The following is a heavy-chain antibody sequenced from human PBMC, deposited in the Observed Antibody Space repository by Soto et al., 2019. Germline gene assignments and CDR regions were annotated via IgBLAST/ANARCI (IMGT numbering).Heavy chain of an antibody. CDR2: IWDDGSNK. D-gene: IGHD3-16*01. CDR3: ARWGWGQNTDY. Sequence: QVQLVESGGGVVQPGTSLRLSCAASGFTFSSNGMHWVRQAPGKGLEWVAVIWDDGSNKYYADSVKGRFTISRDNSKNTLYLQMNSLRAEDTAVYYCARWGWGQNTDYWGKGTLVTVSS. V-gene: IGHV3-33*01. J-gene: IGHJ4*02. CDR1: GFTFSSNG.